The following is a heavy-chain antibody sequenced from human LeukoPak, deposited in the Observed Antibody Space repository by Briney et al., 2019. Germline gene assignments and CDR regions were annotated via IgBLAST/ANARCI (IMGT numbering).Heavy chain of an antibody. D-gene: IGHD1-26*01. CDR3: ARYSGSYSFDY. CDR2: IYYSGST. Sequence: PSETLSLICTVSGGSISSYYWSWIRRPPGKGLEWIGYIYYSGSTNYNPSLKSRVTISVDTSKNQFSLKLSSVTAADTAVYYCARYSGSYSFDYWGQGTLVTVSS. J-gene: IGHJ4*02. CDR1: GGSISSYY. V-gene: IGHV4-59*01.